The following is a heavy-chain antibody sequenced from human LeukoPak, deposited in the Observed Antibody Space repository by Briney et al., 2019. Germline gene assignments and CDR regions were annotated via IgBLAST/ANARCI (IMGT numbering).Heavy chain of an antibody. V-gene: IGHV4-59*01. J-gene: IGHJ4*02. Sequence: SETLSLTCTVSGGSISSYYWSWTRQPPGKGLEWIGYIYYSGSTNYNPSLKSRVTISVDTSKNQFSLKLSSVTAADTAVYYCARADVDTAMVYFDYWGQGTLVTVSS. CDR2: IYYSGST. D-gene: IGHD5-18*01. CDR3: ARADVDTAMVYFDY. CDR1: GGSISSYY.